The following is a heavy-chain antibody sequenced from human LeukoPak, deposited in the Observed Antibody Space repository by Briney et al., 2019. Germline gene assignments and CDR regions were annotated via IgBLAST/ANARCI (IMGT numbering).Heavy chain of an antibody. J-gene: IGHJ4*02. CDR1: GASVSSSSVA. CDR2: TYYRSKWYN. V-gene: IGHV6-1*01. D-gene: IGHD2-21*02. CDR3: ARGQHTAFVY. Sequence: SQTLSLTCAISGASVSSSSVAWDWVRQSPSRGLEWLGRTYYRSKWYNDYAVFVQSRIVINLDTSKNQLSLQLNSVTPEDTAVYYCARGQHTAFVYWGQGNLVTVSS.